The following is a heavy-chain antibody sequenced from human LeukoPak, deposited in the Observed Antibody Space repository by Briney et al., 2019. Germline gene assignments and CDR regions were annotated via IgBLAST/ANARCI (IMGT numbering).Heavy chain of an antibody. J-gene: IGHJ4*02. Sequence: GGSVRLSCAASGFTFSNYWMHWVRQAPGKGLEWVSRIKNNGTKTTYADSVRGRFTISRDNAKNTLYLQMNSLRAEDTAVYYCARDQPYRWRQDSWAQETLVTVSS. CDR3: ARDQPYRWRQDS. V-gene: IGHV3-74*01. D-gene: IGHD3-16*02. CDR1: GFTFSNYW. CDR2: IKNNGTKT.